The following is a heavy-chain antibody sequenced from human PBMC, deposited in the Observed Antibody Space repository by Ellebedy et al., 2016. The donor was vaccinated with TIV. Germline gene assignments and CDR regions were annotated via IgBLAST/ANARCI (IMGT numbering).Heavy chain of an antibody. D-gene: IGHD3-10*01. J-gene: IGHJ6*02. CDR1: GFTDSSNY. CDR3: ASPSGDYYYYGMDV. CDR2: IYSGGST. Sequence: GESLKISCAASGFTDSSNYMSWVRQAPGKGLEWVSVIYSGGSTYYADSVKGRFTISRDNSKNTLYLQMNSLRAEDTAAYYCASPSGDYYYYGMDVWGQGTTVTVSS. V-gene: IGHV3-66*01.